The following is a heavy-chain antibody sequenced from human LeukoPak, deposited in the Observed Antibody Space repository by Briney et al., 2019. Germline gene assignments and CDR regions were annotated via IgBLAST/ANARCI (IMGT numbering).Heavy chain of an antibody. CDR3: AKLMSAVAVAGTPFGY. J-gene: IGHJ4*02. D-gene: IGHD6-19*01. CDR2: ISGSGGST. CDR1: GFTFSSYA. V-gene: IGHV3-23*01. Sequence: GGSLRLSCAASGFTFSSYAMSWVRQAPGKGLEWVSAISGSGGSTYYADSVKGRFTISRDNSKNTLSLQMNSLRAEDTAVYYCAKLMSAVAVAGTPFGYWGQGTLVTVSS.